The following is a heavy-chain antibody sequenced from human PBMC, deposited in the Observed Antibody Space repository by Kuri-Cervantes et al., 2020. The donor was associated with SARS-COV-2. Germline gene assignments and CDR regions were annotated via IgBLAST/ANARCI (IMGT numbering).Heavy chain of an antibody. V-gene: IGHV3-30*18. D-gene: IGHD4/OR15-4a*01. J-gene: IGHJ4*02. CDR2: ISHDGNNK. CDR3: AKDRVGVKAF. CDR1: GFNFSRTE. Sequence: GGSLRLSCAASGFNFSRTEMHWVRKAPGKCMEWVAVISHDGNNKKCIVSGKGRFTISRDNSQNTLYQHMKSLRSEDTAMYYCAKDRVGVKAFWGQGTLVTVSS.